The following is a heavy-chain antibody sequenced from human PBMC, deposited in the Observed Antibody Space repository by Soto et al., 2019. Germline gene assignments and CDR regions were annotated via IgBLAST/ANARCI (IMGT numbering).Heavy chain of an antibody. J-gene: IGHJ4*02. D-gene: IGHD5-12*01. Sequence: HPGGSLRLSCAASGFTFSSFAMSWVRQAPGKGLEWVSGMSGSGGTTYYADSVKGRFTISRDKSKSTLYLQMNSLRAEDTAVYFCAKYPEYSVYDGSYFDYWGQGTLVTVSS. CDR1: GFTFSSFA. CDR2: MSGSGGTT. CDR3: AKYPEYSVYDGSYFDY. V-gene: IGHV3-23*01.